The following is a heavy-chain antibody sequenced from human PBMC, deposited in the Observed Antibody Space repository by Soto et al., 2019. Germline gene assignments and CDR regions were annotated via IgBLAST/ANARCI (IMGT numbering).Heavy chain of an antibody. CDR2: ISYDGSNK. Sequence: GGSLRLSCAASGFTFSSYGMHWVRQAPGKGLEWVAVISYDGSNKYYADSVKGRFTISRDNSKNTLYLQMNSLRAEDTAVYYCAKDTGYSSGWSLFDPWGQGTLVTVSS. CDR1: GFTFSSYG. CDR3: AKDTGYSSGWSLFDP. J-gene: IGHJ5*02. V-gene: IGHV3-30*18. D-gene: IGHD6-19*01.